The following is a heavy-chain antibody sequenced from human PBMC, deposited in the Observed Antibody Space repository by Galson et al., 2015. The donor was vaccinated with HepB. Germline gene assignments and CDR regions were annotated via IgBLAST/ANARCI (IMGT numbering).Heavy chain of an antibody. CDR1: GYTFTSYG. J-gene: IGHJ4*02. Sequence: SVKVSCKASGYTFTSYGINWVRQAPGQGLEWMGWISAYNGNTDYAQKFQDRVTMTTDTSTSTAYMELRSLRSDDTALYYCARTLRGVAATGAHDYWGQGTLVTVSS. D-gene: IGHD6-25*01. V-gene: IGHV1-18*04. CDR2: ISAYNGNT. CDR3: ARTLRGVAATGAHDY.